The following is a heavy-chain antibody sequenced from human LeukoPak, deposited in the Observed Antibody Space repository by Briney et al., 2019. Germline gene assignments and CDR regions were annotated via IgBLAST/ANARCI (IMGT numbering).Heavy chain of an antibody. Sequence: PGGSLRLSCAASGFTFSSYAMSWVRQAPGRGLEWVSGISGSGGSTYYADSVKGRFTISRDNAKNSLYLQMNSLRVEDAAVYYCAKSARVGVTVLVNFDYWGQGTLVTVSS. D-gene: IGHD1-26*01. V-gene: IGHV3-23*01. J-gene: IGHJ4*02. CDR1: GFTFSSYA. CDR3: AKSARVGVTVLVNFDY. CDR2: ISGSGGST.